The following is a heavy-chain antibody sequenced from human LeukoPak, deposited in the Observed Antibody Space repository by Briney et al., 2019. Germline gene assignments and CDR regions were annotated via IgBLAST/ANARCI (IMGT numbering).Heavy chain of an antibody. CDR3: AILQTGSSWIDY. Sequence: ASVKVSCKASGYTFTGYYMHWVRQAPGQGLEWMGWINPNSSGTNYAQKFQGRVTMTRDTSISTAYMELSRLRSDDTAVYYCAILQTGSSWIDYWGQGTLVTVSS. V-gene: IGHV1-2*02. J-gene: IGHJ4*02. D-gene: IGHD6-13*01. CDR2: INPNSSGT. CDR1: GYTFTGYY.